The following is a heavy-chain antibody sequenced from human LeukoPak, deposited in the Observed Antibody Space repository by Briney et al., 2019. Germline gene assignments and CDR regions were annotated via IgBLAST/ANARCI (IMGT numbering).Heavy chain of an antibody. V-gene: IGHV3-15*01. CDR1: GFTFSNAW. CDR3: TTGETDAFDI. CDR2: INSKTDGGTT. Sequence: GGSLRLSCAASGFTFSNAWMSWVRQTPGKGLEWLGCINSKTDGGTTDYAAPVKGRFTISRDDSKNTLYLQMNSLKTEDTAVYYCTTGETDAFDIWGQGTMVTVSS. J-gene: IGHJ3*02.